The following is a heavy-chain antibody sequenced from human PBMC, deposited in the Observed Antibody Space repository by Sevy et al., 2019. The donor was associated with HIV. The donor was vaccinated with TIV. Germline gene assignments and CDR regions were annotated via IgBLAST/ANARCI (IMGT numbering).Heavy chain of an antibody. Sequence: SETLSLTCTVSGDSISGYYWSWIRQPPGKGLEWIGYFYYSASTNYNPSLKSRDTISVDTTKNQVSLKVRSLTAADTAVYYCARGIAAPRGMDVWGQGTTVTVSS. CDR1: GDSISGYY. D-gene: IGHD6-13*01. CDR3: ARGIAAPRGMDV. CDR2: FYYSAST. J-gene: IGHJ6*02. V-gene: IGHV4-59*01.